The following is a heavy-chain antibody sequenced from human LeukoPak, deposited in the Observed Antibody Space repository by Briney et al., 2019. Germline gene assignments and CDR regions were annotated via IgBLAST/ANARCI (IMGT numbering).Heavy chain of an antibody. J-gene: IGHJ2*01. Sequence: SETLSLTCTVSGGSISSYYWSWIRQSPGKGLEWIGYIYYSGSTNYNPSLKSRVTISVDTSKNQFSLKLSSVTAADTAVYYCARGPHSSGQQRRTFAAGYFDLWGRGTLVTVSP. CDR3: ARGPHSSGQQRRTFAAGYFDL. D-gene: IGHD6-19*01. V-gene: IGHV4-59*01. CDR1: GGSISSYY. CDR2: IYYSGST.